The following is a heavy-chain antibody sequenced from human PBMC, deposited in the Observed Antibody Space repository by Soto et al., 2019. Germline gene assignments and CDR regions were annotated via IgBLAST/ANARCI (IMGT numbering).Heavy chain of an antibody. CDR3: ARHTFYDFWSGYYFDY. Sequence: PGGSLRLSCAASGFTFSDYYMSWIRQSPGKGLEWVSYISSSGSTIYYADSVKGRFTISRDNAKNSLYLQMNSLRAEDTAVYYCARHTFYDFWSGYYFDYWGQGTLVTVYS. CDR2: ISSSGSTI. D-gene: IGHD3-3*01. J-gene: IGHJ4*02. CDR1: GFTFSDYY. V-gene: IGHV3-11*01.